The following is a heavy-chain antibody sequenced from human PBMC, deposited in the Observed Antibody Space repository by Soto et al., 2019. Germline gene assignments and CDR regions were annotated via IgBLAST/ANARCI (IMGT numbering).Heavy chain of an antibody. Sequence: QVQLVQSATEVKKPGASVKVSCKASGYTFTSYGITWVRQAPGQGLEWMGWFTAYDGNTKHAQKLQGRVTMTIDTSTNTAYMELKSLRSDDTAVYYCARGEETLTAWGQGTLVTVSS. V-gene: IGHV1-18*01. CDR1: GYTFTSYG. J-gene: IGHJ5*02. CDR3: ARGEETLTA. CDR2: FTAYDGNT.